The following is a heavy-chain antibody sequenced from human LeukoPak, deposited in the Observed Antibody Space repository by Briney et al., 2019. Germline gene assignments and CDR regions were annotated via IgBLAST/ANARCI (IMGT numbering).Heavy chain of an antibody. V-gene: IGHV3-73*01. CDR2: IRSKASNYAT. CDR3: TRHERDCSGGRCSDY. D-gene: IGHD2-15*01. CDR1: GFTFSDST. J-gene: IGHJ4*02. Sequence: GGSLRLSCVASGFTFSDSTMHWVRQASGKGREWVGHIRSKASNYATTYAASVKGRFTISRDDSKNTAYLQINSLKTEDTAIYYCTRHERDCSGGRCSDYWGQGTPVTVSS.